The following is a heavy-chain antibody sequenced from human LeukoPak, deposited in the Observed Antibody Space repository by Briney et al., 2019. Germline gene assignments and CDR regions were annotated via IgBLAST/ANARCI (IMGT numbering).Heavy chain of an antibody. CDR1: GGSFCAYY. CDR3: ATEEGYNAY. D-gene: IGHD5-24*01. Sequence: SETLSLTCAVYGGSFCAYYWSWIRQSPGKGLEWIGEIHHSGSTKYNPSLKSRVTISVDMSQSQFSLKLTSVTAADTAVYYCATEEGYNAYWGQGILVTVSS. CDR2: IHHSGST. V-gene: IGHV4-34*01. J-gene: IGHJ4*02.